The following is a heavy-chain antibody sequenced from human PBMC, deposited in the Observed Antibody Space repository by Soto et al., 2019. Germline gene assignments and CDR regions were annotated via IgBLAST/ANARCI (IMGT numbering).Heavy chain of an antibody. Sequence: ASVKVSCKASGYSFTDYHIHWVRRAPGQGLEWLGRINPKSGGTSTAQKFQGWVTMTRDRSISTVYMELTRLRSDDTAVYFCARGHSTDCSNGVCSFFYNHEMDVWGQGTTVTVSS. CDR3: ARGHSTDCSNGVCSFFYNHEMDV. CDR1: GYSFTDYH. D-gene: IGHD2-8*01. J-gene: IGHJ6*02. V-gene: IGHV1-2*04. CDR2: INPKSGGT.